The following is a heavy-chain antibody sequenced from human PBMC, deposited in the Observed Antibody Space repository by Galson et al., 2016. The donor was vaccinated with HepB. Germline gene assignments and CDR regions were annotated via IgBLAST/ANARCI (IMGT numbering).Heavy chain of an antibody. D-gene: IGHD2-2*01. CDR2: IKSDGSEK. CDR3: ARHRYLNA. CDR1: GFTFTNYW. V-gene: IGHV3-7*01. Sequence: SLRLSCAASGFTFTNYWMTWVRQAPGMGLEWVANIKSDGSEKHYVASVDGRFTISRDNAKNSVDLQMNSLRVEDTAVYYCARHRYLNALGQGATVIVSS. J-gene: IGHJ6*02.